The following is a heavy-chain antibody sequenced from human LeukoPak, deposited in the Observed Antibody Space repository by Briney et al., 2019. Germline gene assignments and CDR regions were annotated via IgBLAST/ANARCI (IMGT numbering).Heavy chain of an antibody. Sequence: PGGSLRLSCAASGFTFSSYWMHWVRQAPGKGLVWVSRINTDGSDTTYADSVKGRFTISRDNAKNTLYLQMNSLRAEDTAVYYCARGGCSGGSCYPDPNDYWGQGTLVTVSS. CDR1: GFTFSSYW. V-gene: IGHV3-74*03. CDR3: ARGGCSGGSCYPDPNDY. D-gene: IGHD2-15*01. J-gene: IGHJ4*02. CDR2: INTDGSDT.